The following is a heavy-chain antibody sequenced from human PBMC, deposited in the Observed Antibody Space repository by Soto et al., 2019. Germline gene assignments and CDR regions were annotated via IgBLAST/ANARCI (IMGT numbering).Heavy chain of an antibody. Sequence: EVQLLESGGGLVQHGGSLSLSCAASGFTFSSYAMSWVRQAPGKGLEWVSAISGSGGSTYYADSVQGRFTISSDNSKNTRYLQMNSLRAEAKAVYYCAKDNSSGTTIFYYYYGMDVWGNGTTVTVGS. CDR2: ISGSGGST. V-gene: IGHV3-23*01. D-gene: IGHD3-22*01. CDR1: GFTFSSYA. J-gene: IGHJ6*04. CDR3: AKDNSSGTTIFYYYYGMDV.